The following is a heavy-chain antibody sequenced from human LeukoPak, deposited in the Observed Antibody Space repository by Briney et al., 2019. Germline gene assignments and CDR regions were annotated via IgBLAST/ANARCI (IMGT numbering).Heavy chain of an antibody. V-gene: IGHV3-23*01. CDR3: AKDSGSRLFDY. CDR2: ISGSGGST. CDR1: GLTFSSYA. J-gene: IGHJ4*02. D-gene: IGHD1-26*01. Sequence: PGGSLRLSCAASGLTFSSYAMGWVRQAPGKGLEWVSFISGSGGSTYYADSVKGRFTISRDNSKNTLYLQMNSLRAEDTAVYYCAKDSGSRLFDYWGQGTLVTVSS.